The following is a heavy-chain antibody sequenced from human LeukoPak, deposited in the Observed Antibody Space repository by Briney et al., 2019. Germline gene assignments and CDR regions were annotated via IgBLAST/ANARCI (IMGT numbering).Heavy chain of an antibody. V-gene: IGHV1-8*01. D-gene: IGHD6-19*01. J-gene: IGHJ6*02. CDR3: ARDRPYSSGRGYYYGMDV. CDR1: GYTFTSYD. Sequence: GASVKVSCKASGYTFTSYDINWVRQATGQGLEWMGWMNPNSGNTGYAQKFQGRVTMTRNTSISTAYMELSSLRSDDTAVYYCARDRPYSSGRGYYYGMDVWGQGTTVTVSS. CDR2: MNPNSGNT.